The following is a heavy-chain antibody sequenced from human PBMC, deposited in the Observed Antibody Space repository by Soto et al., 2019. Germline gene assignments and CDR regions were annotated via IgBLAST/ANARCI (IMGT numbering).Heavy chain of an antibody. J-gene: IGHJ4*02. CDR1: GFTFDDYG. V-gene: IGHV3-20*04. CDR3: ARVWGSSYYGSGSRGFDY. Sequence: EVQLVESGGGVVRPGGSLRLSCAASGFTFDDYGMSWVRQAPGKGLEWVSGINWNGGSTGYADSVKGRFTISRDNAKNSLYLQRNSLRAEDTALYYCARVWGSSYYGSGSRGFDYWGQGTLVTVSS. CDR2: INWNGGST. D-gene: IGHD3-10*01.